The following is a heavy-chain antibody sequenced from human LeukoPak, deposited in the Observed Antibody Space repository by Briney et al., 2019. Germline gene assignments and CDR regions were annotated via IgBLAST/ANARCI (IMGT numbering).Heavy chain of an antibody. V-gene: IGHV3-11*01. Sequence: PGGSLRLSCAASGFSFSDYYMTWIRQAPGKGLEWLSYISRTGDTIFSADSVKGRFTISRDNAENSLYLQMNNLRVEDTAVYYCAREAVDGLDYWGQGTLVTVSS. CDR1: GFSFSDYY. J-gene: IGHJ4*02. CDR2: ISRTGDTI. CDR3: AREAVDGLDY. D-gene: IGHD4-23*01.